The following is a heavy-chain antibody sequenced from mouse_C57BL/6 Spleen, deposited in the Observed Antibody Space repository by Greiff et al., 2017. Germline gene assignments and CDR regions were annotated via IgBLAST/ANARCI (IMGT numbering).Heavy chain of an antibody. V-gene: IGHV1-55*01. CDR3: ARMECLSYCFEY. CDR1: GYTFTSYW. J-gene: IGHJ2*01. Sequence: VQLQQSGAELVKPGASVKMSCKASGYTFTSYWITWVKQRTGQGLAWIGDIYPGSGSTNYNEKFKSKATLTVDTSSSTAYMQLSSLTSEDSAFYCGARMECLSYCFEYRGQGTPRTVSA. D-gene: IGHD1-1*01. CDR2: IYPGSGST.